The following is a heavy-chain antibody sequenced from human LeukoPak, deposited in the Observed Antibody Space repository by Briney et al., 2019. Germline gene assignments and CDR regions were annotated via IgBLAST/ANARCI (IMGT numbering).Heavy chain of an antibody. D-gene: IGHD4-17*01. V-gene: IGHV4-59*01. CDR3: ASRDYGDYGNGAFDI. Sequence: PSETLSLTCTVSGGSISSYYWSWIRQPPGKGLEWIGYIYYSGSTNYNPSLKSRVTISVDTSKNQFSLKLSSVTAADTAVYYCASRDYGDYGNGAFDIWGQGTMVTVSS. J-gene: IGHJ3*02. CDR1: GGSISSYY. CDR2: IYYSGST.